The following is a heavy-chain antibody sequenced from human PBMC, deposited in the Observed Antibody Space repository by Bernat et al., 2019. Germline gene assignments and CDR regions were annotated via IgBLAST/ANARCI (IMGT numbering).Heavy chain of an antibody. D-gene: IGHD3-22*01. CDR3: AKVRYYYDSSGYGGFDY. Sequence: QVQLVESGGGVVQPGRSLRLSCAASGFTFSSYGMHWVRQAPGKGLEWVAVISYDGSNKYYADSVKGRFTISRDNSKNTLYLQMNSLRAEDTAVYYCAKVRYYYDSSGYGGFDYWGQGTLVTVSS. CDR1: GFTFSSYG. J-gene: IGHJ4*02. CDR2: ISYDGSNK. V-gene: IGHV3-30*18.